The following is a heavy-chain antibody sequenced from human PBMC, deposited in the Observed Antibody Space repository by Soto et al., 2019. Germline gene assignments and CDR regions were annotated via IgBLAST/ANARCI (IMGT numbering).Heavy chain of an antibody. D-gene: IGHD2-2*01. CDR2: INPNSGGT. V-gene: IGHV1-2*04. CDR3: ARGDIVVVPAAMDV. CDR1: GYTFTGYY. Sequence: ASVKVSCKASGYTFTGYYMHCVRQAPGQGLEWMGWINPNSGGTNYAQKFQGWVTMTRDTSISTAYMELSRLRSDDTAVYYCARGDIVVVPAAMDVWGQGTTVTVSS. J-gene: IGHJ6*02.